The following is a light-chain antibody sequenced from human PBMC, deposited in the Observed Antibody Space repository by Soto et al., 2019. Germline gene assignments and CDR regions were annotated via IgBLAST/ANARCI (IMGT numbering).Light chain of an antibody. Sequence: QSVLTQPASVSRSPGQSITISCTGTSSDVSGYNYVSWYQQHPGKAPKLMIYDVSNRPSGVSNRFSGSKSGNTASLTISGLQAEDEADYYCSSYTSSSTLDYVFGTWTKLTVL. V-gene: IGLV2-14*01. CDR2: DVS. CDR3: SSYTSSSTLDYV. CDR1: SSDVSGYNY. J-gene: IGLJ1*01.